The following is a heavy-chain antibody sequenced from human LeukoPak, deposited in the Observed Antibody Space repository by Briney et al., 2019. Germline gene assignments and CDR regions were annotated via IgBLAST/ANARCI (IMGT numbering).Heavy chain of an antibody. J-gene: IGHJ4*02. CDR1: GGSISSSSYY. D-gene: IGHD1-26*01. V-gene: IGHV4-39*01. CDR2: IYYSGST. Sequence: SETLSLTCTVSGGSISSSSYYGGWIRQPPGKGLEWIGSIYYSGSTYYNPSLKSRVTISVDTSKNQFSLKLSSVTAADTAVYYCARHSGSYSTDWGQGTLVTVSS. CDR3: ARHSGSYSTD.